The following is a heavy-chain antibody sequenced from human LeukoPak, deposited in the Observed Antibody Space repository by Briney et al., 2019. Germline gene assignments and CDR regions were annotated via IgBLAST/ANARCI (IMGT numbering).Heavy chain of an antibody. D-gene: IGHD3-10*01. CDR1: GFTFDDYA. CDR2: ISWNSGSI. Sequence: PGGSLRLSCAASGFTFDDYAMHWVRQAPGKGLEWVSGISWNSGSIGYVDSVKGRFTISRDNAKNSLYLQMNSLRAEDTALYYCAKDNRLTFGEFLDYWGQGTLVTVSS. V-gene: IGHV3-9*01. CDR3: AKDNRLTFGEFLDY. J-gene: IGHJ4*02.